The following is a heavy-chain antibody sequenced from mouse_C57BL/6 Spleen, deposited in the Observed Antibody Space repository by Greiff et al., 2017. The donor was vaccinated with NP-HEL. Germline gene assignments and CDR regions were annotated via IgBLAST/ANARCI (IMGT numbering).Heavy chain of an antibody. V-gene: IGHV1-69*01. Sequence: QVQLQQPGAELVMPGASVKLSCKASGYTFTSYWMHWVKQRPGQGLEWIGEIDPSDSYTNYNQKFKGKSTLTVDKSSSTAYMQLSSLTSEYSTCYYGARSRYYGSSSYYFDYWGQGTTLTVSS. CDR3: ARSRYYGSSSYYFDY. CDR2: IDPSDSYT. D-gene: IGHD1-1*01. CDR1: GYTFTSYW. J-gene: IGHJ2*01.